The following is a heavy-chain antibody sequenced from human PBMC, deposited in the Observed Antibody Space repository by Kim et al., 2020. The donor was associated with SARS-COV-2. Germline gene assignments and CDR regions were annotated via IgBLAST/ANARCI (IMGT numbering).Heavy chain of an antibody. CDR2: IYPADSDA. J-gene: IGHJ4*02. D-gene: IGHD3-16*01. V-gene: IGHV5-51*01. CDR1: GYRFTTYW. CDR3: TRLGATTAPYYFDF. Sequence: GESLKISCKGTGYRFTTYWIAWVCQMPGKGLEWMGIIYPADSDARYSPSFQGQVTISADKSISTAYLQWNSLKASDTAIYFCTRLGATTAPYYFDFWGQGTLVTVSS.